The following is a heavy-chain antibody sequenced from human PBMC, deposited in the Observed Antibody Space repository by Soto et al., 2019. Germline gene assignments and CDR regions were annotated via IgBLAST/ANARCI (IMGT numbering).Heavy chain of an antibody. CDR3: ARGSKARFGTEIFDI. CDR1: GGSISNYY. Sequence: SETLSLTCTVSGGSISNYYWNWIRQPPGKGLEWIGYIYYSGISNYNPSLKSPVTMSVDTSKNQFSLKLTSVTAADTAVYYCARGSKARFGTEIFDIWGQGTMVTVS. V-gene: IGHV4-59*01. D-gene: IGHD3-10*01. J-gene: IGHJ3*02. CDR2: IYYSGIS.